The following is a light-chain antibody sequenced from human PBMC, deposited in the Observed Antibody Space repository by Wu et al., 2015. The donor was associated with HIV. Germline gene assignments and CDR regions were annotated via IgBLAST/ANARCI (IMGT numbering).Light chain of an antibody. Sequence: EIVLTQSPGTLSLSPGERATLSCRASQSVSSSYLAWYQQKPGQAPRLLIFGASSRATGIPDRFSGSGSGTDFTLTISRLEPEDFAMYHCQQYGTSPWTFGQGTKVEIE. CDR1: QSVSSSY. CDR2: GAS. V-gene: IGKV3-20*01. CDR3: QQYGTSPWT. J-gene: IGKJ1*01.